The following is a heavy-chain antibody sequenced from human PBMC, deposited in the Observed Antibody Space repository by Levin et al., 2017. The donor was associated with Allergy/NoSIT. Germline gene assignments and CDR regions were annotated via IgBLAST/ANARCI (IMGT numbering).Heavy chain of an antibody. Sequence: ASVKVSCKASGYTFTTYAMTWVRQAPGQGLEWMGCISTNTGNPTYAQAFRGRIVFSMDTSVSTAYLQISSLKAEDTAVYYWARGVGRCSSTSCYLAYWGPGTLVTVSS. CDR3: ARGVGRCSSTSCYLAY. D-gene: IGHD2-2*01. V-gene: IGHV7-4-1*02. J-gene: IGHJ4*02. CDR1: GYTFTTYA. CDR2: ISTNTGNP.